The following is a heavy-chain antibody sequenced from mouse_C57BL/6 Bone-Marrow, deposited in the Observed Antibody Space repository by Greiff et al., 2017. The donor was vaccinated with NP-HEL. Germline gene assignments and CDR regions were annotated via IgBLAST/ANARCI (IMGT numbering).Heavy chain of an antibody. D-gene: IGHD2-5*01. Sequence: EVQLQQSGPELVKPGASVKISCKASGYTFTDYYMHWVKQSHGKSLEWIGDINPNNGGTSYNQKFKGKATLTVDKSSSTAYMELRSLTSEDSAVYYCAGYSNNDYARDDWGQGTSVTVSS. V-gene: IGHV1-26*01. J-gene: IGHJ4*01. CDR2: INPNNGGT. CDR3: AGYSNNDYARDD. CDR1: GYTFTDYY.